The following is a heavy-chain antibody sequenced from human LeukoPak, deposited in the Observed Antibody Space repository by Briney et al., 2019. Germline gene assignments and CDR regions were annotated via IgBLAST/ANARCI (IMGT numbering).Heavy chain of an antibody. CDR2: IYSGGST. J-gene: IGHJ4*02. CDR1: GFTVSSNY. V-gene: IGHV3-53*01. D-gene: IGHD6-19*01. CDR3: AKQDFSSGWS. Sequence: PGGSLRLSCAASGFTVSSNYMSWVRQAPGKGLEWVSVIYSGGSTYYADSVKGRFTISRDNSKNILFLQMDRLRVEDTAIYYCAKQDFSSGWSWGQGTLVTVSS.